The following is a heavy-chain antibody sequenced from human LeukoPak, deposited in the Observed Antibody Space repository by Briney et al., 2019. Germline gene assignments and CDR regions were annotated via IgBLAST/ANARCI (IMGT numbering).Heavy chain of an antibody. V-gene: IGHV3-23*01. CDR3: AKVMGLQTTVTTSFDY. CDR1: GFTFSSYA. CDR2: ISGSGAST. D-gene: IGHD4-17*01. J-gene: IGHJ4*02. Sequence: GGSLRLSCAGSGFTFSSYAMNWVRQAPGKGLEWVSGISGSGASTYYADSVKGRFTISRDNSKSTLYLQMKSLRAEDTATYYCAKVMGLQTTVTTSFDYWGQGTQVTVSS.